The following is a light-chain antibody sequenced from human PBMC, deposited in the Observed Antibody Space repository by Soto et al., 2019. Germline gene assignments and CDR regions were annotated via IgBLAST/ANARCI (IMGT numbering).Light chain of an antibody. CDR1: SSSIGNNY. CDR2: DVS. CDR3: CSYAGSNTLV. J-gene: IGLJ2*01. Sequence: QSVLTQPPSASGTSGQTVTISCSGSSSSIGNNYVYWYQQHPGTAPKIIIYDVSKRPSGVPDRFSGSTSGNTASLTISGLQAEDDAFYYCCSYAGSNTLVFGGGTKLTVL. V-gene: IGLV2-11*01.